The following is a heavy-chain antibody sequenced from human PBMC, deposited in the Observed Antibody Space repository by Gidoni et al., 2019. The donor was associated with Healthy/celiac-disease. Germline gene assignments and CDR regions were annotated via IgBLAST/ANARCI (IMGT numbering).Heavy chain of an antibody. CDR1: GYTFTRYY. D-gene: IGHD2-2*01. Sequence: QVQLVQSGAEVKKPGASVKVSCKTSGYTFTRYYMHWVRQAPGQGLEWMGIINPSGSTTNYAQNFQGRVTMTRDTSTSTAYMELSSLRSEDTAVYYCARSQIPVNLLFLDYWGQGTLVTVSS. CDR2: INPSGSTT. CDR3: ARSQIPVNLLFLDY. J-gene: IGHJ4*02. V-gene: IGHV1-46*03.